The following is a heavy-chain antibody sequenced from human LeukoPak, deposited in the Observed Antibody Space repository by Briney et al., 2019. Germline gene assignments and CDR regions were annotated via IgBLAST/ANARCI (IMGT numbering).Heavy chain of an antibody. J-gene: IGHJ4*02. CDR1: GFTVSSNY. Sequence: PGGSLRLSCAASGFTVSSNYMNWVRQAPGKGLEWVSLIYSGGSTYYADSVKGRFTISRDNSKDTLYLQMNSLSAEDTAVYYCARMRSIPAAGRAGNFDYWGQGTLVTVSS. D-gene: IGHD6-13*01. CDR3: ARMRSIPAAGRAGNFDY. V-gene: IGHV3-66*01. CDR2: IYSGGST.